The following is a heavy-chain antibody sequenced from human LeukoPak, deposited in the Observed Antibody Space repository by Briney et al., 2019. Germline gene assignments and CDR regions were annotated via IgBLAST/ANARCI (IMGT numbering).Heavy chain of an antibody. CDR2: MSYDGSNK. V-gene: IGHV3-30-3*01. Sequence: GGSLRLSCAASGFTFSSYAMHWVRQAPGKGLEWVAVMSYDGSNKYYADSVKGRFTISRDNSKNTLYLQMNSLRAEDTAVYYCASGTYYYGSGSYDGPVYFDYWGQGTLVTVSS. CDR3: ASGTYYYGSGSYDGPVYFDY. CDR1: GFTFSSYA. D-gene: IGHD3-10*01. J-gene: IGHJ4*02.